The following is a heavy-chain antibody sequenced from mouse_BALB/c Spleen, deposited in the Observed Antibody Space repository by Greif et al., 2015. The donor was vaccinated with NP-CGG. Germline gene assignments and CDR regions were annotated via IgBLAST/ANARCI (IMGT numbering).Heavy chain of an antibody. V-gene: IGHV3-6*02. D-gene: IGHD2-14*01. CDR3: ARDQEGTYYFDY. CDR1: GYSITSGYY. J-gene: IGHJ2*01. CDR2: ISYDGSN. Sequence: VQLKESGPGLVKPSQSLSLTCSVTGYSITSGYYWNWIRQFPGNKLEWMGYISYDGSNNYNPSLKNRISITRDTSKNQFFLKLNSVTTEDTATYYCARDQEGTYYFDYWGQGTTLTVSS.